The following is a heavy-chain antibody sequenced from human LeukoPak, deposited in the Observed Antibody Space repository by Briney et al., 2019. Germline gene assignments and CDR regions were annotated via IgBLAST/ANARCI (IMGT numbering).Heavy chain of an antibody. V-gene: IGHV3-53*01. CDR2: IYSGGST. J-gene: IGHJ4*02. CDR1: GFTVSSNY. D-gene: IGHD4-17*01. CDR3: ARDPLYGATGYFDY. Sequence: GGSLRLSCAASGFTVSSNYMSWVRQAPGKGLEWVSVIYSGGSTYYADSVKGRFTISRDNSKNTLYLQMNSLRAEDTAVYYCARDPLYGATGYFDYWGQGTLVTVSS.